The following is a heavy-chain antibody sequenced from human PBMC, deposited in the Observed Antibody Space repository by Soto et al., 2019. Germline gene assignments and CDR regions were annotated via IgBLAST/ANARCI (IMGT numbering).Heavy chain of an antibody. J-gene: IGHJ6*02. CDR2: IIPIVGTG. D-gene: IGHD2-2*01. CDR3: ARVVILVPTASTHYSYHMDV. V-gene: IGHV1-69*01. CDR1: GGTFSNYA. Sequence: QVQLVQSGAEVRKPGSSVTVSCKASGGTFSNYAISWVRQAPGQGLEWMGGIIPIVGTGSYAQEFQGRVTITADEPTTTPYMELSRLRFKDTAVYYCARVVILVPTASTHYSYHMDVWGPGTTVTVSS.